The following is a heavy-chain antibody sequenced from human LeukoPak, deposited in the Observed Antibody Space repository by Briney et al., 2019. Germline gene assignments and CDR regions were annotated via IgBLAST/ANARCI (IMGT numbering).Heavy chain of an antibody. V-gene: IGHV4-34*01. J-gene: IGHJ6*02. CDR2: INHSGST. D-gene: IGHD4-17*01. CDR1: GGSISSYY. CDR3: ASHSHDYGDYGLDYYYYGMDV. Sequence: SETLSLTCTVSGGSISSYYWSWIRQPPGKGLEWIGEINHSGSTNYNPSLKSRVTISVDTSKNQFSLKLSSVTAADTAVYYCASHSHDYGDYGLDYYYYGMDVWGQGTTVTVSS.